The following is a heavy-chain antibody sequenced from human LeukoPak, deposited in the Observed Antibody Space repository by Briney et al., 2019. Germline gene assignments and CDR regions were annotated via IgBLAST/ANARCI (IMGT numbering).Heavy chain of an antibody. CDR3: ASHYGSGSYSDY. J-gene: IGHJ4*02. Sequence: SETLSLTCTVSGGSISSSSYYWAWIRQSPGKGLDWIGSIYYSGTTYYNPSLKSRVTISVDTSKNQFSLKVRSVTAADTAVYYCASHYGSGSYSDYWGQGTLFTVSS. CDR1: GGSISSSSYY. D-gene: IGHD3-10*01. V-gene: IGHV4-39*01. CDR2: IYYSGTT.